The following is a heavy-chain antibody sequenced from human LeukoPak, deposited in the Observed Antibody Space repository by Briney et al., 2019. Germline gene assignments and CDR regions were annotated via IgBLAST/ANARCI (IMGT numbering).Heavy chain of an antibody. V-gene: IGHV1-2*02. CDR2: INPNSGGT. D-gene: IGHD3-22*01. CDR1: GYTFTGYY. Sequence: ASVKVSCKASGYTFTGYYMHWVRQAPGQGLEWMGWINPNSGGTNYAQKFQGRVTMTRDTSISTAYMELSRLRSDDTAVYYCARDGGRLVYYYDSSGYGLYWGQGTLVTVSS. J-gene: IGHJ4*02. CDR3: ARDGGRLVYYYDSSGYGLY.